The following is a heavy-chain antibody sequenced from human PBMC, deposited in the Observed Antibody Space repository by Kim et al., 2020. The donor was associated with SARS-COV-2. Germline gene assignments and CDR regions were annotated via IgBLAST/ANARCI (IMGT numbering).Heavy chain of an antibody. CDR3: ARFFYSSGWIPSWFDP. V-gene: IGHV4-59*01. J-gene: IGHJ5*02. CDR1: GGSISSYY. D-gene: IGHD6-19*01. CDR2: IYYSGST. Sequence: SETLSLTCTVSGGSISSYYWSWIRQPPGKGLEWIGYIYYSGSTNYNPSLKSRVTISVDTSKNQFSLKLSSVTAADTAVYYCARFFYSSGWIPSWFDPWGQGTLVTVSS.